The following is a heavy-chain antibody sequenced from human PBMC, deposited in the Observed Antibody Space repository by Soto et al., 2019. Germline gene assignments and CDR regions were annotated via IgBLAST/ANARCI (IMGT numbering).Heavy chain of an antibody. CDR1: GFTFSSYG. CDR2: ISYDGSNK. J-gene: IGHJ4*02. CDR3: AKELNYYGSGSYYNDY. D-gene: IGHD3-10*01. Sequence: VPLVESGGGVVQPGRSLRLSCAASGFTFSSYGMHWVRQAPGKGLEWVAVISYDGSNKYYADSVKGRFTISRDNSKNTLYLQMNSLRAEDTAVYYCAKELNYYGSGSYYNDYWGQGTLVTVSS. V-gene: IGHV3-30*18.